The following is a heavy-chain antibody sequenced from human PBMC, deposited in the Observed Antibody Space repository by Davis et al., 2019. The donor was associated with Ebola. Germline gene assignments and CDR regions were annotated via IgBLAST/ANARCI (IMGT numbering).Heavy chain of an antibody. CDR2: TRNKANSYST. Sequence: GESLKISCAVSGFTLSDYYMDWVRQAPGKGLEWVGRTRNKANSYSTEYAASVRGRFIVSRDDSQNSLFLQMNSLRAEDTAVYYCAREQRLDYWGQGTLVTVSS. CDR1: GFTLSDYY. V-gene: IGHV3-72*01. J-gene: IGHJ4*02. CDR3: AREQRLDY.